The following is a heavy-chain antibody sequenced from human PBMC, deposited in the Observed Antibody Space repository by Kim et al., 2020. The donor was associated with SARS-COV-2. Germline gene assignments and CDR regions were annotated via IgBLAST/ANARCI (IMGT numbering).Heavy chain of an antibody. J-gene: IGHJ4*02. CDR1: GYIFSIYG. V-gene: IGHV1-18*01. Sequence: ASVKVSCKTSGYIFSIYGFSWVRQAPGQGLEWMGWINTKDGDTKYVQKFQDRVTMTTDSSTSTAYMELRSLKFDDTAVYYCVRSTWGEVNDYWGQGTLFTVSS. CDR2: INTKDGDT. D-gene: IGHD3-16*01. CDR3: VRSTWGEVNDY.